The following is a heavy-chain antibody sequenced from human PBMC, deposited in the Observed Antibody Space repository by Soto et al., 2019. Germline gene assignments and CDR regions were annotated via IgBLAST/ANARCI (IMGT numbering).Heavy chain of an antibody. CDR3: ARGPMTTVTTNYDYYMDV. CDR2: INHSGST. CDR1: GGSFSGYY. J-gene: IGHJ6*03. Sequence: SETLSLTCAVYGGSFSGYYWSWIRQPPGKGLEWIGEINHSGSTNYNPSLKSRVTISVDTSKNQFSLKLSSVTAADTAVYYCARGPMTTVTTNYDYYMDVWGKGTTVTVSS. V-gene: IGHV4-34*01. D-gene: IGHD4-17*01.